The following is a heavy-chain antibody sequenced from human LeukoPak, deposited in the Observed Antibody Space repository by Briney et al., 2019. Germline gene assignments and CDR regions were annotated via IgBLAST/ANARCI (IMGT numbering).Heavy chain of an antibody. V-gene: IGHV1-69*05. CDR3: ARGGELSGYVYYYYMDV. CDR2: IIPIFGTA. Sequence: GASVKVSCKASGGTFSSCAISWVRQAPGQGLEWMGGIIPIFGTANYAQKFQGRVTITTDESTSTAYMELSSLRSEDTAVYYCARGGELSGYVYYYYMDVWGKGTTVTVSS. J-gene: IGHJ6*03. D-gene: IGHD3-3*01. CDR1: GGTFSSCA.